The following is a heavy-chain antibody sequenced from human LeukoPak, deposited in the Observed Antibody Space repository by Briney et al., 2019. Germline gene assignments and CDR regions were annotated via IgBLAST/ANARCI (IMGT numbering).Heavy chain of an antibody. V-gene: IGHV3-15*01. J-gene: IGHJ3*02. CDR3: TTGHLPGAFEI. CDR2: IKSKTDGGTT. Sequence: NPGGSLRLSCVASGFTFSYAWMNWVRQAPGKGLEWVGRIKSKTDGGTTDYAAPVKGRFSISRDDSKNTLYLQMNSLRTEDTAVYYCTTGHLPGAFEIWGQGTMVTVSS. D-gene: IGHD3-3*02. CDR1: GFTFSYAW.